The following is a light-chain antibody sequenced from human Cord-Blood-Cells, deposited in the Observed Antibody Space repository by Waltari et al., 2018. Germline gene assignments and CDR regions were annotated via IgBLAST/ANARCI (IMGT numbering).Light chain of an antibody. J-gene: IGKJ1*01. CDR1: QSISSC. Sequence: DIQMTQSHSTLSASVRDRVTITCRASQSISSCLAWYQQKPGKAPKLVIYDASSLESGVPSRFSGSGSGTEFTLTISSLQPDDFATYYCQQYNSYSPWTFGQGTKVEIK. CDR3: QQYNSYSPWT. V-gene: IGKV1-5*01. CDR2: DAS.